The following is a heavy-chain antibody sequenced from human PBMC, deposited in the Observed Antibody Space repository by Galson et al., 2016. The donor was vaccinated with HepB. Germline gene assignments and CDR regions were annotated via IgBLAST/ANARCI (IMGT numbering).Heavy chain of an antibody. CDR2: INWNGGST. Sequence: SLRLSCAASGFKFDDYGMSWVRQAPGKGLEWVSGINWNGGSTGYVDSVKGRFTISRDNAKNSLYLQMNSLRAEDTALYYCARATPYYDILTGYYNYYFDYWGQGTLATVSS. CDR3: ARATPYYDILTGYYNYYFDY. D-gene: IGHD3-9*01. CDR1: GFKFDDYG. J-gene: IGHJ4*02. V-gene: IGHV3-20*04.